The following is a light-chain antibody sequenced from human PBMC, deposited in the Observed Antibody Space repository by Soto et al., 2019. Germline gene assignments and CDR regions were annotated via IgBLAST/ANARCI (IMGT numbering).Light chain of an antibody. J-gene: IGLJ2*01. CDR1: NIGSKS. CDR3: QVWDTSSDHGV. Sequence: SYELTQTPSVSAAPGQTARVSCGGINIGSKSVHWYRQKPGQAPVLVVYAARDRPSGIPERFSVSNSGNTDTLTISRVEAGDEADYYCQVWDTSSDHGVFGGGTKLTVL. V-gene: IGLV3-21*02. CDR2: AAR.